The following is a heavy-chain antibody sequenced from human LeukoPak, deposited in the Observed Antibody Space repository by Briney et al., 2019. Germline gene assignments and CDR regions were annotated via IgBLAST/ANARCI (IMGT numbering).Heavy chain of an antibody. CDR2: ISWNSGSI. CDR3: AKGLSIAAAGTPFDI. D-gene: IGHD6-13*01. J-gene: IGHJ3*02. Sequence: GGSLRLSCAASGFTFDDYAMHWDRQAPGKGLEWVSGISWNSGSIGYADSVKGRFTISRDNAKNSLYLQMNSLRAEDTALYYCAKGLSIAAAGTPFDIWGQGTMVTVSS. CDR1: GFTFDDYA. V-gene: IGHV3-9*01.